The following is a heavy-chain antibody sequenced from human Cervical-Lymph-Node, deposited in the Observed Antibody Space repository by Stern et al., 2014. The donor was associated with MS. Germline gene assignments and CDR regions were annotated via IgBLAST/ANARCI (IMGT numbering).Heavy chain of an antibody. CDR3: AGGSDS. Sequence: VQLVESGGGLVQPGGSLRLSCAASGFPFSSYWMHWVRQAPGKGMEWAANIKEDGTETSYVDSVKGRFTISRDNAKNKLSLHMNSLRAENTAVYYCAGGSDSWGQGTLVTVSS. CDR1: GFPFSSYW. J-gene: IGHJ5*02. CDR2: IKEDGTET. V-gene: IGHV3-7*01.